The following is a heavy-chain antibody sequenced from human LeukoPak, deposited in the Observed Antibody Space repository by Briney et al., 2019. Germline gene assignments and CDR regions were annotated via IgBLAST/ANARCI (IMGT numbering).Heavy chain of an antibody. CDR2: IYYSGTT. CDR3: ARGFEWSYYPPNPFDY. D-gene: IGHD3-10*01. V-gene: IGHV4-39*07. CDR1: GGSISSSSYY. Sequence: SETLSLTCTVSGGSISSSSYYWGWIRQPPGKGLEWIGSIYYSGTTYYNPSLKSRVTISVATSKNQFSLKLSSVTAADTAVYYCARGFEWSYYPPNPFDYWGQGTLVTVSS. J-gene: IGHJ4*02.